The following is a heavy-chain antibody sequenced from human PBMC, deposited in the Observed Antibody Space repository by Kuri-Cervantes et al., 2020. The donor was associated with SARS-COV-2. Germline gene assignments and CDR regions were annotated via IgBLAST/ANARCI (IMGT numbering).Heavy chain of an antibody. CDR2: IIPVLQII. D-gene: IGHD1-1*01. J-gene: IGHJ6*02. CDR3: ASFTPTEDLYHYYYAMDV. Sequence: SVKVSCKASGYTFTSYGISWVRQAPGQGLEWMGGIIPVLQIIIYAQRFQGRVTITADTSASTVYMDLSSLGSEDTAVYYCASFTPTEDLYHYYYAMDVWGQGTTVTVSS. CDR1: GYTFTSYG. V-gene: IGHV1-69*10.